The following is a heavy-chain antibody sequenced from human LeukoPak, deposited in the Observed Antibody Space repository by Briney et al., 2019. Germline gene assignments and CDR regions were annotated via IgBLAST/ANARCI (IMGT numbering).Heavy chain of an antibody. V-gene: IGHV1-2*02. Sequence: ASVKVSCKASGYTFTGYYMHWMRQAPGQGLEWMGWINPNSGGTNYAQKFQGRVTMTRDTSISTAYMELSRLRSDDTAVYYCARNRNRGYDAFDIWGQGTMVTVSS. CDR2: INPNSGGT. CDR1: GYTFTGYY. J-gene: IGHJ3*02. CDR3: ARNRNRGYDAFDI. D-gene: IGHD2-15*01.